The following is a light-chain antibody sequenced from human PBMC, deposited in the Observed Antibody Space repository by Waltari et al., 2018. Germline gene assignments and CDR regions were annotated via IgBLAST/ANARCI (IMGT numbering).Light chain of an antibody. J-gene: IGKJ5*01. CDR3: QQSYSTPPST. V-gene: IGKV3-20*01. CDR2: WAS. Sequence: EIVLTQSPGTLSLSPGERATLSCRTSQSVSSNYLAWDQQKPGQPPKWFIYWASTRESGVPGRCGGSGSGADFTLTISSLQPEDFATYYCQQSYSTPPSTFGQGTRLEIK. CDR1: QSVSSNY.